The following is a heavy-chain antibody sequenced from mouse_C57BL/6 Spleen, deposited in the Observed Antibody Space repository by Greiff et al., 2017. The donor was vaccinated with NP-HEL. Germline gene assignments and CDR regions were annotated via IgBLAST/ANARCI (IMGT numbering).Heavy chain of an antibody. Sequence: VQLQQSGPELVKPGASVKISCKASGYTFTDYYMNWVKQSHGKSLEWIGDINPNNGGTSYNQKFKGKATLTVDKSSSTAYMELRSLTSEDSAVYYCAGYGYDEAMDYWGQGTSVTVSS. D-gene: IGHD2-2*01. CDR3: AGYGYDEAMDY. V-gene: IGHV1-26*01. CDR1: GYTFTDYY. J-gene: IGHJ4*01. CDR2: INPNNGGT.